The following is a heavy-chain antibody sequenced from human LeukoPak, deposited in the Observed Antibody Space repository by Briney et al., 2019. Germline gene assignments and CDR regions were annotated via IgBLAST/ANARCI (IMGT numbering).Heavy chain of an antibody. CDR2: ISGSGSNT. CDR1: AFTFSSYA. J-gene: IGHJ4*02. D-gene: IGHD1-14*01. CDR3: AKPARTDYADY. V-gene: IGHV3-23*01. Sequence: GGSLRLSCVASAFTFSSYAMNWVRQAPGKGLEWVSAISGSGSNTYYADSVKGRFTISRDNSKNTLYLQMNSLRAEDTAVYYCAKPARTDYADYWGQGTLVTVSS.